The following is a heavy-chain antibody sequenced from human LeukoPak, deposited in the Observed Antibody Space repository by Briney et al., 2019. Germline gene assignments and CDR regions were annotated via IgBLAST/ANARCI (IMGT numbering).Heavy chain of an antibody. Sequence: PGGSLRLSCAASGFTFSSYGMHWVRQAPGKGLEWVAVIWYDGSNKYYADSVKGRFTISRDNSKNTLYLQMNSLRAEDTAVYYCAKDRSYSGSYYYFDYWGRGTLVTVSS. V-gene: IGHV3-33*06. CDR1: GFTFSSYG. J-gene: IGHJ4*02. CDR3: AKDRSYSGSYYYFDY. D-gene: IGHD1-26*01. CDR2: IWYDGSNK.